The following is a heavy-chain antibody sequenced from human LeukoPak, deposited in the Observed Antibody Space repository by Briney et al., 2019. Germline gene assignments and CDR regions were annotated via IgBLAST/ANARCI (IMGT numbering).Heavy chain of an antibody. J-gene: IGHJ4*02. V-gene: IGHV3-23*01. CDR1: GFTFSSYA. D-gene: IGHD6-13*01. CDR2: ISGSGGST. CDR3: AKYSDRPSYFDY. Sequence: GGSLRLPCAASGFTFSSYAMSWVRQAPGKGLEWVSAISGSGGSTYYADSVKGRFTISRDNSKNTLYLHMNSLRAEDTAVYYCAKYSDRPSYFDYWGQGTLVTVSS.